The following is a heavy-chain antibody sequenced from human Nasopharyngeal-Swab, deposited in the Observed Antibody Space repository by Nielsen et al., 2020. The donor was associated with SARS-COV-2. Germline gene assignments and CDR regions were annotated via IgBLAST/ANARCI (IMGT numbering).Heavy chain of an antibody. D-gene: IGHD3-22*01. CDR2: ISYDGSNK. J-gene: IGHJ3*02. CDR3: AWTRKTYYYDSSGRFDAFDI. Sequence: PGKGLEWVAVISYDGSNKYYADSVKGRFTISRDNSKSTLYLQMNSLRAEDTAVYYCAWTRKTYYYDSSGRFDAFDIWGQGTMVTVSS. V-gene: IGHV3-30-3*01.